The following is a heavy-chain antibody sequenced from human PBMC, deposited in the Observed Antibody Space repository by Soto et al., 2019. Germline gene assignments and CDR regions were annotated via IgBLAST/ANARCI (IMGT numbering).Heavy chain of an antibody. CDR1: GFTFSSYE. J-gene: IGHJ1*01. D-gene: IGHD4-17*01. Sequence: PGGSLRLSCAASGFTFSSYEMNWVRQAPGKGLEWVSYISSSGSTIYYADSVKGRFTISRDNAKNSLYLQMNSLRAEDTAVYYCAREAAYGGNPNEYFQHWGQGTLVTVSS. CDR3: AREAAYGGNPNEYFQH. CDR2: ISSSGSTI. V-gene: IGHV3-48*03.